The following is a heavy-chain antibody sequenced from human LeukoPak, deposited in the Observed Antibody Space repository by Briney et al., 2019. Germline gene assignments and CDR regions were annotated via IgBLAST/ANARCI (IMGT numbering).Heavy chain of an antibody. Sequence: SQTLSLTCTVSGGSISSGGYYWSWIRQPPGKGLEWIGYIYHSGSTYYNPSLKSRVTISVDRSKNQFSLKLSSVTAADTAVYYCARSGVVPAATIDYWGQGTLVTVSS. CDR1: GGSISSGGYY. CDR3: ARSGVVPAATIDY. J-gene: IGHJ4*02. D-gene: IGHD2-2*01. V-gene: IGHV4-30-2*01. CDR2: IYHSGST.